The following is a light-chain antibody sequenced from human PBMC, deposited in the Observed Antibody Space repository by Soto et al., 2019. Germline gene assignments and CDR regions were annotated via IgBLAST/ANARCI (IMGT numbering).Light chain of an antibody. CDR3: QHYGSSLLFT. Sequence: EIVLTQSPGTLSLSPGERATLSCRASQSVSSNYLAWYQQKPGQAPRLLIYGASSRATGIPDRFSGSGSGTDFTLTVSRLEPEGFAVYYCQHYGSSLLFTFGPGTKVDIK. V-gene: IGKV3-20*01. CDR1: QSVSSNY. CDR2: GAS. J-gene: IGKJ3*01.